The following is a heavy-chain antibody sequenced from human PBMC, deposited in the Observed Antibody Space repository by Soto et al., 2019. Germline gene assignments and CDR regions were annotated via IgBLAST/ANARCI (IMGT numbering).Heavy chain of an antibody. V-gene: IGHV3-23*01. CDR1: GFTFSSYA. CDR2: ISGSGDST. CDR3: AKDRDGAAAGPTKFYGMDV. Sequence: EVQLLESGGGLVQPGGSLRLSCAASGFTFSSYAMSWVRQAPGKGLEWVSVISGSGDSTYYADSVRGGFTISRDNSKNTLYLQMNGLRAEDTAVYYCAKDRDGAAAGPTKFYGMDVWGQGTTVTVSS. D-gene: IGHD6-13*01. J-gene: IGHJ6*02.